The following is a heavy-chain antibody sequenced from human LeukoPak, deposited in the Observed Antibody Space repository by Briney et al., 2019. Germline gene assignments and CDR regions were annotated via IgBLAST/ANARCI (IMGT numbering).Heavy chain of an antibody. V-gene: IGHV4-34*01. CDR2: INHSGST. D-gene: IGHD3-9*01. J-gene: IGHJ4*02. Sequence: NPSETLSLTCAVYGGSFSGYYWSWIRQPPGKGLEWIGEINHSGSTNYNPSLKSRVTISVDMSKNQFSLKLSSVTAADTAVYYCARGHHYDILTGYFYWGQGTLVTVSS. CDR3: ARGHHYDILTGYFY. CDR1: GGSFSGYY.